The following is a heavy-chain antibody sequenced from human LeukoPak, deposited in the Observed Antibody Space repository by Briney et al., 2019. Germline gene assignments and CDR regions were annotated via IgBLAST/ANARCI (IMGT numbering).Heavy chain of an antibody. CDR3: ARVGGCSSTSCYNYYYYMDV. D-gene: IGHD2-2*02. Sequence: SQTLSLTCTVSGGSISSGDYYWSWIRQPPGKGLEWIGYIYYSGSTYYNPSLKSRVTISVDTSKNQFSLKLSSVTAANTAVYYCARVGGCSSTSCYNYYYYMDVWGKGTTVTVSS. CDR1: GGSISSGDYY. V-gene: IGHV4-30-4*08. CDR2: IYYSGST. J-gene: IGHJ6*03.